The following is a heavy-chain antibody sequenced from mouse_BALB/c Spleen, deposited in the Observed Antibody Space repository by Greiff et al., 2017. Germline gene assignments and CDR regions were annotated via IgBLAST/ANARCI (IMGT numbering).Heavy chain of an antibody. V-gene: IGHV5-17*02. Sequence: EVKLMESGGGLVQPGGSRKLSCAASGFTFSSFGMHWVRQAPEKGLEWVAYISSGSSTIYYADTVKGRFTISRDNPKNTLFLQMTSLRSEDTAMYYCARYDGLRGFAYWGQGTLVTVSA. CDR2: ISSGSSTI. D-gene: IGHD2-3*01. CDR3: ARYDGLRGFAY. CDR1: GFTFSSFG. J-gene: IGHJ3*01.